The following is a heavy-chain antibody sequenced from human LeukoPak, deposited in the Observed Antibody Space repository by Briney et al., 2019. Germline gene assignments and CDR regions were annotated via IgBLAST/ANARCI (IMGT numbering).Heavy chain of an antibody. CDR2: ISGSSSNI. J-gene: IGHJ5*02. CDR3: ARAKGIP. CDR1: GFTFSSYE. Sequence: QPGGSLRLSCAASGFTFSSYEMNWVRQAPGKGLEWISYISGSSSNIYYADSVKGRFIISRDNAKNSLYLQMNSLSAEDTGVYYCARAKGIPWGQGTLVTVSS. D-gene: IGHD3-10*01. V-gene: IGHV3-48*03.